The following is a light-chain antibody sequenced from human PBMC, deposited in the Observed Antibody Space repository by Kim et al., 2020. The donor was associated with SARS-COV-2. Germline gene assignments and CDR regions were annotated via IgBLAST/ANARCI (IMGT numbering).Light chain of an antibody. CDR2: GAS. Sequence: SASVGERVTITCRASQSINRYLNWYQQKPGKAPKLLIYGASTLQRGVPSRFSGSESGTDFTLTISSLQPEDFATYYCQQSYSTLTFGGGTKVDIK. CDR3: QQSYSTLT. J-gene: IGKJ4*01. CDR1: QSINRY. V-gene: IGKV1-39*01.